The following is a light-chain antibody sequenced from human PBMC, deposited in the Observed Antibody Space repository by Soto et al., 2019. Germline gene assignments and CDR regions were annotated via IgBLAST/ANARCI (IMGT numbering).Light chain of an antibody. CDR3: CSYAGDFYV. CDR2: DVS. CDR1: TSDVGGYDY. J-gene: IGLJ1*01. V-gene: IGLV2-11*01. Sequence: QSALTQPRSVSGSPGQSXAISCTGTTSDVGGYDYVSWHQQHPGKAPELIIFDVSKRPSGVPDRFSGSKSGNTASLTITGLQAEDEADYFCCSYAGDFYVFGSGTKVTVL.